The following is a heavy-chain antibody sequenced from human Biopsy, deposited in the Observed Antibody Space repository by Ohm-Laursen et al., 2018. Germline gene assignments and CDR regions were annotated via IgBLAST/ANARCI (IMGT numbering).Heavy chain of an antibody. D-gene: IGHD6-6*01. CDR3: ARNKPGSSSGSDFDY. Sequence: SLRLSCAASGFTVSSNYVSWVRQAPGMGLEWVSVIYSGDRPYYRESVRGRFTISRDNSKNTLYLQMNSLSADDTAVYYCARNKPGSSSGSDFDYWGQGTLVTVSS. J-gene: IGHJ4*02. CDR1: GFTVSSNY. CDR2: IYSGDRP. V-gene: IGHV3-53*01.